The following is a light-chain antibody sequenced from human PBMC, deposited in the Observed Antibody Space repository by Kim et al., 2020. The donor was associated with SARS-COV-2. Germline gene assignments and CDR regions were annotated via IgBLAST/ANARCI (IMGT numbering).Light chain of an antibody. V-gene: IGLV4-69*01. CDR1: SGHSSYA. CDR3: QTWGTGIHV. CDR2: VNSDGSH. Sequence: ASVKLTCTLSSGHSSYAIAGHQQQPEKGPRYLMKVNSDGSHSRGTGIPDRFSGSSSGAERYLTISSLQSEDEADYYCQTWGTGIHVFGGGTKLTVL. J-gene: IGLJ3*02.